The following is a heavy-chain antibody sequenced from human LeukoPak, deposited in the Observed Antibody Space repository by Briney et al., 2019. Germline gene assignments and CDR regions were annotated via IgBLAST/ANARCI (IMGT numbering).Heavy chain of an antibody. CDR2: INPNSGGT. D-gene: IGHD3-10*01. J-gene: IGHJ6*02. Sequence: GASVKVSCKASGYTFTGYYMHWVRQAPGQGLEWMGWINPNSGGTNYAQKFQGWVTMTRDTSISTAYMELSRLRSDDTAVYYCARSSGSGSYYYYGMDVWGQGTTVTVSS. V-gene: IGHV1-2*04. CDR3: ARSSGSGSYYYYGMDV. CDR1: GYTFTGYY.